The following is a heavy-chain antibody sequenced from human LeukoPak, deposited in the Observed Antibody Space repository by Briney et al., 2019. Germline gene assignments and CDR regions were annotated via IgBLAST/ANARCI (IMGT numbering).Heavy chain of an antibody. D-gene: IGHD6-13*01. Sequence: GGSLRLSCAASGFTFSSYWMHWVRQAPGKGPVWVSRINTDGSSTSYAYSVKGRFTIARDNAKNKLYLRLNSLRAEERAVYYCAIRTYSRFWPDYWGQGTLVTVSS. V-gene: IGHV3-74*01. J-gene: IGHJ4*02. CDR2: INTDGSST. CDR3: AIRTYSRFWPDY. CDR1: GFTFSSYW.